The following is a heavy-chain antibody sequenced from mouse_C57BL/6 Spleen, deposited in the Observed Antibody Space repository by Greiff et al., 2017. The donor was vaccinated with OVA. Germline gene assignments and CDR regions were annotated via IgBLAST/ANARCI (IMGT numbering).Heavy chain of an antibody. D-gene: IGHD2-2*01. CDR1: GYTFTDYY. Sequence: VQLQQSGPVLVKPGASVKMSCKASGYTFTDYYMNWVKQSHGKSLEWIGVINPYNGGTSYNQKFKGKATLTVDKSSSTAYMELNSLTSEDSAVYYCARRGYVDYAMDYWGQGTSVTVSS. J-gene: IGHJ4*01. CDR3: ARRGYVDYAMDY. V-gene: IGHV1-19*01. CDR2: INPYNGGT.